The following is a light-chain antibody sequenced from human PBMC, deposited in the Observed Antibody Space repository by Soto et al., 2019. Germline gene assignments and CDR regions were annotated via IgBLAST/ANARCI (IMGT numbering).Light chain of an antibody. V-gene: IGKV1-5*03. J-gene: IGKJ1*01. CDR3: QQYNTYWT. Sequence: DIQMTQSPSTLSASVGDRVTITCRASQSISTWLAWYQQKAGKAPKLLIYKASILESGVPSRFSGSGSGTEFTLTISSLQPDYFATYYCQQYNTYWTFGQGTKLEIK. CDR1: QSISTW. CDR2: KAS.